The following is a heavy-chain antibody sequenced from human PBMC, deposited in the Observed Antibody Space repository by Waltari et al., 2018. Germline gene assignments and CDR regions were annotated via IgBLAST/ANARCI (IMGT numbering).Heavy chain of an antibody. V-gene: IGHV3-48*02. D-gene: IGHD3-16*02. CDR1: GFPFVSRT. CDR3: ARESSYDYVWGSYRGHFDY. CDR2: INKNGGET. J-gene: IGHJ4*02. Sequence: PLLQSGGQLVQRGGSLRASGAASGFPFVSRTRVRGRQDPGKGSEWVSSINKNGGETNYAESVKGRFTISRDNAKNSLYLQMNSLRDEDTAVYYCARESSYDYVWGSYRGHFDYWGQGTLVTVSS.